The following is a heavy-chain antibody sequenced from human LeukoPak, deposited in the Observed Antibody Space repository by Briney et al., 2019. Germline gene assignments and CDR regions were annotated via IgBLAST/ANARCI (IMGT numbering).Heavy chain of an antibody. CDR2: ISGSSSHV. CDR1: GFSFSIYN. Sequence: PGGSPRLSCEASGFSFSIYNMNWVRLAPGKGLEWVSSISGSSSHVWYADSVKGRFTSSRDNAKNSLYLQMSSLRVEDTAVYYCAKNLFNPLRPAWGQGTLVTVSS. CDR3: AKNLFNPLRPA. V-gene: IGHV3-21*01. J-gene: IGHJ5*02.